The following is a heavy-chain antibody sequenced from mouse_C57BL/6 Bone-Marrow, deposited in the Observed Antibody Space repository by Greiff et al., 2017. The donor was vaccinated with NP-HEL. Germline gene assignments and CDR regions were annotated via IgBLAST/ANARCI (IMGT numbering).Heavy chain of an antibody. CDR3: ARGYDVV. J-gene: IGHJ1*03. D-gene: IGHD2-3*01. Sequence: EVKLQESGAELVRPGASVKLSCTASGFNIKDDYMHWVKQRPEQGLEWIGWIDPENGDTEYASKFQGKATITADTSSNTAHLQLSSLTSEDSAVYFCARGYDVVWGTGTTVTVSS. CDR1: GFNIKDDY. V-gene: IGHV14-4*01. CDR2: IDPENGDT.